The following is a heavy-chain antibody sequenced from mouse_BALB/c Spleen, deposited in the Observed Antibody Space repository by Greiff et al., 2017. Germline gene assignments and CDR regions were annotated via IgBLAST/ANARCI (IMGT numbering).Heavy chain of an antibody. V-gene: IGHV3-8*02. CDR2: ISYSGST. J-gene: IGHJ2*01. Sequence: EVKLEESGPSLVKPSQTLSLTCSVTGDSITSGYWDWIRKFPGNKLEYMGYISYSGSTYYNPSLKSRISITRDTSKNQYYLQLNSVTTEDAATYYCARYRGEDYFDYWGQGTTLTVSS. CDR1: GDSITSGY. CDR3: ARYRGEDYFDY.